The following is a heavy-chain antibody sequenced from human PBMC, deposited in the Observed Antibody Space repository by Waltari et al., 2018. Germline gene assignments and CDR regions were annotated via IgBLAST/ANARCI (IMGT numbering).Heavy chain of an antibody. V-gene: IGHV3-74*01. Sequence: EVQLVESGGDLVQPVGSLCLSCAASGFTFSSYWMHWVRQVPGKGLVWVSRINTDGRTTDYADSVKGRFTISRDNAKNTLYLQMNSLRGEDTAVYYCARDSGGADALWGQGILVTVSS. CDR3: ARDSGGADAL. CDR1: GFTFSSYW. D-gene: IGHD3-10*01. CDR2: INTDGRTT. J-gene: IGHJ4*02.